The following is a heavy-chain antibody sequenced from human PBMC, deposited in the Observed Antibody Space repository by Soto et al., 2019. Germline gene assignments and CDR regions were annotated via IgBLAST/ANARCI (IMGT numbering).Heavy chain of an antibody. Sequence: ASVKVSCKASGYTFTTYGISWVRQAPGQGLEWMGWISACNGNTNYAQKLQGRVTMTRDKSTSTAYMELRSLRSDDTAVFYCASGSRNSGYDFDYWGLGTLVTVSS. D-gene: IGHD5-12*01. J-gene: IGHJ4*02. CDR2: ISACNGNT. CDR1: GYTFTTYG. V-gene: IGHV1-18*01. CDR3: ASGSRNSGYDFDY.